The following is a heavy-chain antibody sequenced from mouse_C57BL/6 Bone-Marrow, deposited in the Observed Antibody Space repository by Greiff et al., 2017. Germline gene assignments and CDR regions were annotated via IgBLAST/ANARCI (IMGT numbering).Heavy chain of an antibody. CDR3: ARDLLWLRGSFY. CDR2: IYPGDGDT. V-gene: IGHV1-80*01. D-gene: IGHD2-2*01. J-gene: IGHJ3*01. Sequence: QVQLQQSGAELVKPGASVKISCKASGYAFSSYWMNWVKQRPGKGLEWIGQIYPGDGDTNYNGKFKGKATLTADKSSSTAYMQLSSLTSEDSAVYFCARDLLWLRGSFYWGQGTLVTVSA. CDR1: GYAFSSYW.